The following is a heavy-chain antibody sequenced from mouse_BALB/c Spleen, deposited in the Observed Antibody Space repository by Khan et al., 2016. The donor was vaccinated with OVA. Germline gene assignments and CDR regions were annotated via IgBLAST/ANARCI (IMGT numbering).Heavy chain of an antibody. Sequence: EVELQESGPGLVKPSQSLSLSCSVTGYSITSGYFWNWIRQFPGNHLEWMGYIRYDGNSYYNPSLKNRISITRDTSKNQFFLQLNSVTSEDTATYESARGGSAGPAWFTYWGQGTLVTVSA. CDR1: GYSITSGYF. CDR3: ARGGSAGPAWFTY. J-gene: IGHJ3*01. D-gene: IGHD6-1*01. CDR2: IRYDGNS. V-gene: IGHV3-6*01.